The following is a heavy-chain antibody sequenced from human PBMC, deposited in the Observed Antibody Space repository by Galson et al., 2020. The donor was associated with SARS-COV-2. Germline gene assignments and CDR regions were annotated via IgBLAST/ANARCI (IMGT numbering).Heavy chain of an antibody. CDR2: ISVYSGNT. Sequence: ISVYSGNTNYAQKFQGRVTMTADTSTSTAYMELRSLRSDDTAVYYCARDRVVAAGTPGEYWGQGTQVTVYS. V-gene: IGHV1-18*01. D-gene: IGHD2-2*01. J-gene: IGHJ4*02. CDR3: ARDRVVAAGTPGEY.